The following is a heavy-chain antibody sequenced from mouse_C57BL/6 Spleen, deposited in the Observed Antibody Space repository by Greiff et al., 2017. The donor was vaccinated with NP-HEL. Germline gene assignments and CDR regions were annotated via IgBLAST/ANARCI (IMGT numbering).Heavy chain of an antibody. Sequence: QVQLQQSGAELVKPGASVKLSCKASGYTFTSYWMHWVKQRPGQGLEWIGMIHPNSGSTNYNEKFKSKATLTVDTSSSTAYMQLSSLTAEDSAVYYGGGWDDLYFEVWGTGTTVTVAS. CDR2: IHPNSGST. V-gene: IGHV1-64*01. CDR1: GYTFTSYW. CDR3: GGWDDLYFEV. J-gene: IGHJ1*03. D-gene: IGHD4-1*01.